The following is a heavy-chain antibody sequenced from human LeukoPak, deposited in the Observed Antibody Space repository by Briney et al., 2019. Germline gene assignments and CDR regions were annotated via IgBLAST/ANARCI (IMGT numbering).Heavy chain of an antibody. CDR3: ARDLPPDTAMDFDY. V-gene: IGHV3-30-3*01. J-gene: IGHJ4*02. CDR2: ISYDGSNK. Sequence: GGPLRLSCAASGFTFSSYAMHWVRQAPGKGLEWVAVISYDGSNKYYADSVKGRFTISSDNSKNTLYLQMNSLRAEDTAVYYCARDLPPDTAMDFDYWGQGTLVTVSS. CDR1: GFTFSSYA. D-gene: IGHD5-18*01.